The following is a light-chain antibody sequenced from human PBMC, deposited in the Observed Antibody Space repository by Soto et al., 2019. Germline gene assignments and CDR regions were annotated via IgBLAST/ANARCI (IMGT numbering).Light chain of an antibody. CDR1: QTISNY. CDR3: QQYNLYST. V-gene: IGKV1-5*03. Sequence: DLQMTQSPSTLSASVGDRVTITCRASQTISNYLTWYQQRPGKAPKLLIYRSSILQNGVPSRFSGSGSGTEFTLTISSLQPDDFATYYCQQYNLYSTFGPGTKVDIK. CDR2: RSS. J-gene: IGKJ3*01.